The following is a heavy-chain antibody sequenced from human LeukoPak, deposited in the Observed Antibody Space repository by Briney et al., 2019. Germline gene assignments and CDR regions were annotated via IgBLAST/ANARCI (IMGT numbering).Heavy chain of an antibody. CDR3: ARDRDYSGSYLIF. D-gene: IGHD1-26*01. J-gene: IGHJ4*02. CDR2: ISYDGSNK. CDR1: GFTFSSYA. V-gene: IGHV3-30-3*01. Sequence: GGSLRLSCAASGFTFSSYAMHWVRQAPGKGLEWVAVISYDGSNKYYADSVKGRFTISRDNSKNTLYLQMNSLRAEDTAVYYCARDRDYSGSYLIFWGQGTLVTVSS.